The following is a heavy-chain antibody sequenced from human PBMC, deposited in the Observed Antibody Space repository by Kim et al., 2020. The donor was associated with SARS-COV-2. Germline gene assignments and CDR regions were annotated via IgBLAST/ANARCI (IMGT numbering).Heavy chain of an antibody. D-gene: IGHD2-2*02. CDR3: ATRESHCSSTSCYRRDAFDI. CDR1: GGSISSGDYY. V-gene: IGHV4-30-4*01. CDR2: NYYSGST. Sequence: SETLSLTCTVSGGSISSGDYYWSWIRQPPGKGLEWIGYNYYSGSTYYNPSLKSRVTISVDTSKNQFSLKLSSVTAADTAVYYCATRESHCSSTSCYRRDAFDIWGQGKMVTVSS. J-gene: IGHJ3*02.